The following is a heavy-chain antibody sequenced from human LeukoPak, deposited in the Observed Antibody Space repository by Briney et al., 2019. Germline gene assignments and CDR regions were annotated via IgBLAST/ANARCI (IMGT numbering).Heavy chain of an antibody. Sequence: GGSLRLSCAASGFSFNSYNMNWVRQSPGKGLEWISYIDHNGSPRYNTDSVKGRFTISRDNAKNLLYLQMNSLRAEDTAVYYCAREPRGWFGETDDYWGQGTLVTVSS. V-gene: IGHV3-48*04. CDR2: IDHNGSPR. J-gene: IGHJ4*02. CDR1: GFSFNSYN. D-gene: IGHD3-10*01. CDR3: AREPRGWFGETDDY.